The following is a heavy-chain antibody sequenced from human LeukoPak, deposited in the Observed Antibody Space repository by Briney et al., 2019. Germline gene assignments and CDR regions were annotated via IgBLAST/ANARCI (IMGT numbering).Heavy chain of an antibody. Sequence: SDTLSLTCTVSGGSISSYYWSWIRQPPGKGLEWIGYIYYSGSTNYNPSLKSRVTISVDTSKNQFSLKLSSMTAADTAVYYCARDRPGYSSSSAFGMYYYYGMDVWGQGTTVTVSS. D-gene: IGHD6-6*01. V-gene: IGHV4-59*01. CDR1: GGSISSYY. CDR2: IYYSGST. CDR3: ARDRPGYSSSSAFGMYYYYGMDV. J-gene: IGHJ6*02.